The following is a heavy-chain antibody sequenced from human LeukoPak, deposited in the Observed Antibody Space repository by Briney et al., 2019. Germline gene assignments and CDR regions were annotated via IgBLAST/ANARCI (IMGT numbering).Heavy chain of an antibody. V-gene: IGHV5-51*01. CDR3: ARRDYCDNSGYSH. Sequence: GESLKISCKGSGYNFITYWIAWVRQMPGKGLEWMGIIYSGDSDIRYSPSFQGQVTISADKSTSTAYLQWSSLKASDTAMYYCARRDYCDNSGYSHWGQGTLVTVSS. CDR1: GYNFITYW. J-gene: IGHJ4*02. D-gene: IGHD3-22*01. CDR2: IYSGDSDI.